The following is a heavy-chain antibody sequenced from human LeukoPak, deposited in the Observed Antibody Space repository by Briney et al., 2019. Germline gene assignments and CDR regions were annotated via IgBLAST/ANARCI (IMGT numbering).Heavy chain of an antibody. CDR1: GGSFSGYY. CDR3: ARDTYSSSSTIDY. D-gene: IGHD6-6*01. Sequence: SETLSLTCAVYGGSFSGYYWSWIRQPPGKGLEWIGEINHSGSTNYNPSLKSRVTISVDTSKNQFSLKLSSVTAADTAVYYCARDTYSSSSTIDYWGQGTLVTVSS. CDR2: INHSGST. V-gene: IGHV4-34*01. J-gene: IGHJ4*02.